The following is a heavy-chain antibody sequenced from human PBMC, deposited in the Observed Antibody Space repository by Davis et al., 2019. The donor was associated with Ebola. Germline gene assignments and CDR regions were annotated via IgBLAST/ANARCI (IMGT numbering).Heavy chain of an antibody. CDR2: INPSGGST. J-gene: IGHJ6*04. D-gene: IGHD2-15*01. V-gene: IGHV1-46*01. CDR1: GYTFTGYY. Sequence: AASVKVSCKASGYTFTGYYMHWVRQAPGQGLEWMGIINPSGGSTSYAQKFQGRVTMTRDTSTSTVYMELSSLRSEDTAVYYCAREVVVVVAATPSGYYYGMDVWGKGTTVTVSS. CDR3: AREVVVVVAATPSGYYYGMDV.